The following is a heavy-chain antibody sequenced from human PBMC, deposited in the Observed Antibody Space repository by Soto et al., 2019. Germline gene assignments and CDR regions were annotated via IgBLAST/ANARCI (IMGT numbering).Heavy chain of an antibody. V-gene: IGHV4-31*03. D-gene: IGHD1-26*01. CDR1: GGSIYTGGFY. CDR2: IYYTGST. Sequence: SETLSLTCTVSGGSIYTGGFYWSWIRQLPGKGLKWLGYIYYTGSTQYTPSPKSRLTISTDTSDNQFSLRLTSVTAADTAVYYCATSLVTSRTRVDYWGQGTLVTVSS. J-gene: IGHJ4*02. CDR3: ATSLVTSRTRVDY.